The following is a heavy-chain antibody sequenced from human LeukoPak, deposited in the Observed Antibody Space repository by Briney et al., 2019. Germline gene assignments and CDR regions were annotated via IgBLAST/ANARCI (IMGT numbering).Heavy chain of an antibody. D-gene: IGHD6-13*01. Sequence: PSETLSLTCTVSGGSVSSGRYYWSWIRQPPGKGLEWIGYIYYSGSTNYNPSLKSRVTISVDTPKNQFSLKLSSVTAADTAVYYCARGHQQQLDYWGQGTLVTVSS. CDR3: ARGHQQQLDY. CDR2: IYYSGST. J-gene: IGHJ4*02. V-gene: IGHV4-61*01. CDR1: GGSVSSGRYY.